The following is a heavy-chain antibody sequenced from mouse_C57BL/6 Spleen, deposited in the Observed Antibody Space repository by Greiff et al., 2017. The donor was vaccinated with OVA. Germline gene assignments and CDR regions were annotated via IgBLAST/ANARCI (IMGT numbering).Heavy chain of an antibody. CDR3: ARTPHGSSYFYAMDY. J-gene: IGHJ4*01. D-gene: IGHD1-1*01. Sequence: QVQLQQPGAELVRPGSSVKLSCKASGYTFTSYWMHWVKQRPIQGLEWIGNIDPSDSETHYNQKFKDKATLTVDKSSSTAYMQLSSLTSKDSAVYYCARTPHGSSYFYAMDYWGQGTSVTVSS. CDR2: IDPSDSET. CDR1: GYTFTSYW. V-gene: IGHV1-52*01.